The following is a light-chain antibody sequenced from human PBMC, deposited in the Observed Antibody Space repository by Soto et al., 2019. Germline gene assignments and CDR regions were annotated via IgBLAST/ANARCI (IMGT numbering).Light chain of an antibody. Sequence: DLQMTQSPSSVSASVGDRVTITCRASQDISRWLAWHQQKPGKAPKLLIYAASSLQSGVPSRFSGSGVGTDFTLNISSLQPEDSAIYYCQEANIFPGAFGGGTKVEIK. J-gene: IGKJ4*01. CDR3: QEANIFPGA. V-gene: IGKV1-12*01. CDR1: QDISRW. CDR2: AAS.